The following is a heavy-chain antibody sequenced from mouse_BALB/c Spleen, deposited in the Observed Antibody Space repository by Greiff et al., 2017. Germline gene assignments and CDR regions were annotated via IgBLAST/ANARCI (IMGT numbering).Heavy chain of an antibody. V-gene: IGHV1-7*01. D-gene: IGHD2-3*01. CDR1: GYTFTSYW. Sequence: QVQLKQSGAELAKPGASVKMSCKASGYTFTSYWMHWVKQRPGQGLEWIGYINPSTGYTEYNQKFKDKATLTADKSSSTAYMQLSSLTSEDSAVYNCAREGLGLLLPMDYWGQGTSVTVSS. CDR2: INPSTGYT. J-gene: IGHJ4*01. CDR3: AREGLGLLLPMDY.